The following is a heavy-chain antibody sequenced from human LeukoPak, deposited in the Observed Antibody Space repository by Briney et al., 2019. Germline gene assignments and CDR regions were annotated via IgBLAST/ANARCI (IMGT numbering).Heavy chain of an antibody. D-gene: IGHD5-18*01. CDR2: ISSGSSII. CDR3: VRALKDSYAYDAHLFDY. V-gene: IGHV3-48*04. Sequence: GGSLRLSCAASGFTFSTYSMNWVRQAPGKGLEWVSYISSGSSIIYYADSVKGRFTISRDDAKNSLYLQINSLRAKDTAVYYCVRALKDSYAYDAHLFDYWGQGTLVTVSS. J-gene: IGHJ4*02. CDR1: GFTFSTYS.